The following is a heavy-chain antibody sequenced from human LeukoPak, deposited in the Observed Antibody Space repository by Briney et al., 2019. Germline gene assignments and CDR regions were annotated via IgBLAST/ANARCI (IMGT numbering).Heavy chain of an antibody. Sequence: GGSLRLSCAASGFTFSSYAMHWVRQAPGKGLEWVAVISYDGSNKYYADSVKGRFTISRDNSKNTLYLQMNSLRDEDTAVYYCARDWHGYFDCWGQGTLVTVSS. V-gene: IGHV3-30*04. CDR3: ARDWHGYFDC. J-gene: IGHJ4*02. D-gene: IGHD2-2*03. CDR2: ISYDGSNK. CDR1: GFTFSSYA.